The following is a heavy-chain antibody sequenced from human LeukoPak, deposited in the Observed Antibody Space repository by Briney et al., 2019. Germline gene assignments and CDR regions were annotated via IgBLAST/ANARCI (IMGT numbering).Heavy chain of an antibody. J-gene: IGHJ5*02. Sequence: GRSLRLSCAASGFTFRTFGMHWVRQAPGKGLEWVAIIWYDGVNKYCADSVKGRFTISRDNSKNTLYLQMNSLRAEDTAVYYCARGLIYSPNWFDPWGQGTLVTVSS. D-gene: IGHD4-11*01. V-gene: IGHV3-33*01. CDR2: IWYDGVNK. CDR3: ARGLIYSPNWFDP. CDR1: GFTFRTFG.